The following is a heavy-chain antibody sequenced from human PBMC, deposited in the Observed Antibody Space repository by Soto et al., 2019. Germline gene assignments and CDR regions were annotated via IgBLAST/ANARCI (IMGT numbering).Heavy chain of an antibody. CDR2: IYYSGST. V-gene: IGHV4-31*03. Sequence: LTCTVSGGSLSSGGYYWSWIRQHPGKGLEWIGYIYYSGSTYYNPSLKSRVTISVDTSKNQFSLKLSSVTAADTAVYYCAREGHYYYDSSGYYGGAFDIWGQGTMVTVSS. CDR3: AREGHYYYDSSGYYGGAFDI. J-gene: IGHJ3*02. D-gene: IGHD3-22*01. CDR1: GGSLSSGGYY.